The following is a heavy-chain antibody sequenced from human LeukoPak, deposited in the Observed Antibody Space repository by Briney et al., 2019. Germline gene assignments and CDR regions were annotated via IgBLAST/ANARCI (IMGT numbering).Heavy chain of an antibody. CDR1: GFTFSSYS. CDR3: AKDKAHLDYYMDV. CDR2: IRYDGSNK. Sequence: GGSLRLSCAASGFTFSSYSMHWVRQAPGKGLEWVAFIRYDGSNKYYADSVKGRFTISRDNSKNTLYLQMNSLRAEDTAVYYCAKDKAHLDYYMDVWGKGTTVTVSS. V-gene: IGHV3-30*02. J-gene: IGHJ6*03.